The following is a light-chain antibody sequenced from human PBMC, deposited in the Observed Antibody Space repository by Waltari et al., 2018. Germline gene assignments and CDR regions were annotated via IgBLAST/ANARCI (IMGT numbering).Light chain of an antibody. Sequence: QSALTQPASVSGSPGQSITIPCHGPSRYVGSSNYAPWYQQHPVKAPKLMIYDVSYRPSGVSNRFSGSKSGNTASLTISGLQAEDEADYYCSSYITTNTLELFGGGTSLTVL. V-gene: IGLV2-14*03. J-gene: IGLJ2*01. CDR1: SRYVGSSNY. CDR2: DVS. CDR3: SSYITTNTLEL.